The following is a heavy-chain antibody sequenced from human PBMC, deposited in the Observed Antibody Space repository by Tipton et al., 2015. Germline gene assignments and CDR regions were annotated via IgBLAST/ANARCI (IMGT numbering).Heavy chain of an antibody. Sequence: GSLRLSCAASGFTFSDHYMDWVRQAPGKGLEWVGRARNKAHSYTTEYAASVKGRFVISRDDSENSLYLQMNSLKSEDTAVYYCARRPGEIKDNAFDLWGQGTMVTVFS. CDR1: GFTFSDHY. J-gene: IGHJ3*01. CDR2: ARNKAHSYTT. D-gene: IGHD2-15*01. V-gene: IGHV3-72*01. CDR3: ARRPGEIKDNAFDL.